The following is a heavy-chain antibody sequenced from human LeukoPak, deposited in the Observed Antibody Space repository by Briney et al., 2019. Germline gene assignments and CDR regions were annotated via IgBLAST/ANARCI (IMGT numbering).Heavy chain of an antibody. CDR2: INSDGSTT. Sequence: QPGGSLRLSCAASGFTFSSSWMHWVRQAPGKGLVWVSRINSDGSTTTYADSVKGRFAISRDNAKNTVYLQMNSLRAEDTAVYYCAKDRGSGYSPGYGMDVWGQGTTVTVSS. D-gene: IGHD5-18*01. V-gene: IGHV3-74*01. J-gene: IGHJ6*02. CDR3: AKDRGSGYSPGYGMDV. CDR1: GFTFSSSW.